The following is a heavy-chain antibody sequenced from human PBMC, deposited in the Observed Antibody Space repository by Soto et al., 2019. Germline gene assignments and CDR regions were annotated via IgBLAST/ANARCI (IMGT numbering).Heavy chain of an antibody. CDR3: ARGPDDSDVPRWDH. CDR1: GYNFNQYY. J-gene: IGHJ4*02. CDR2: INLRGGTT. D-gene: IGHD4-17*01. Sequence: QVQLVKSGPEVRKPGASVRLSCATSGYNFNQYYIHWVRQAPGQGLEWMGIINLRGGTTEYAHKFRGGVTVTGDTSTRTAYMELSSLRSEDTAVYFCARGPDDSDVPRWDHWGQGTLITVSS. V-gene: IGHV1-46*02.